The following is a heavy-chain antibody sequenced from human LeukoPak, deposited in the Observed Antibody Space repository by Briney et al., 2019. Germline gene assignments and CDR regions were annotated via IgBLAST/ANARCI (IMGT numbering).Heavy chain of an antibody. Sequence: SETLSLTCSVSGASVSDGNYYWSWIRQPPGKGLEWIGYMFYSESTKYNPSLKSRVTISVDKSKNQFSLHMSSVTAADTAVYYCARLQSGNTYGIIDYWGQGTLATVSS. J-gene: IGHJ4*02. CDR3: ARLQSGNTYGIIDY. CDR2: MFYSEST. D-gene: IGHD5-18*01. V-gene: IGHV4-61*01. CDR1: GASVSDGNYY.